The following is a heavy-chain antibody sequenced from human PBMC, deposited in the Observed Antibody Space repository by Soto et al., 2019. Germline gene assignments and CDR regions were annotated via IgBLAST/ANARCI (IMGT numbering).Heavy chain of an antibody. Sequence: QVQLVESGGGVVQPGRSLRLSCAASGFTFSSYGMHWVRQAPGKGLEWVVVIWHDGSNKYYADSVKGRFTIARDNSKNRRYMQMNSLRAEDTAVYYCARDGATTDYYCGMDVWGQGTTVTVSS. V-gene: IGHV3-33*01. CDR3: ARDGATTDYYCGMDV. CDR1: GFTFSSYG. J-gene: IGHJ6*02. CDR2: IWHDGSNK. D-gene: IGHD4-17*01.